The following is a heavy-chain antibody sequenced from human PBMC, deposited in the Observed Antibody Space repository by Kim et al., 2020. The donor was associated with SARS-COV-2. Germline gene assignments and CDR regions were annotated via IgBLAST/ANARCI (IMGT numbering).Heavy chain of an antibody. CDR3: ARGRDSSSWYRGLDY. D-gene: IGHD6-13*01. V-gene: IGHV3-11*04. Sequence: DSVNGRFTISRDNAKNSLYLQMNSLRAEDTAVYYCARGRDSSSWYRGLDYWGQGTLVTVSS. J-gene: IGHJ4*02.